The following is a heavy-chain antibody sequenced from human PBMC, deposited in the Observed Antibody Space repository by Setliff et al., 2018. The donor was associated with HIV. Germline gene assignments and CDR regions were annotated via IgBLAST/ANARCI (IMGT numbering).Heavy chain of an antibody. J-gene: IGHJ3*02. CDR1: GYTFTSYG. Sequence: ASVKSCKASGYTFTSYGISWVRQAPGQGLEWMGWISAYNDNTNYAQKLQGRVTMTTDTSTSTAYMELRSLRSDDTAVYYCASIVGATGGAFDIWGQGTMVTVSS. CDR3: ASIVGATGGAFDI. D-gene: IGHD1-26*01. CDR2: ISAYNDNT. V-gene: IGHV1-18*01.